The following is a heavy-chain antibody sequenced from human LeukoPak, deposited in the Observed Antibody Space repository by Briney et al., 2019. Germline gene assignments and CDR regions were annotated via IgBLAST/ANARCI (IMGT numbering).Heavy chain of an antibody. J-gene: IGHJ4*02. CDR1: GFAFTSYA. CDR3: ARGDFGVYFLDY. D-gene: IGHD4-17*01. CDR2: ISFDGSNN. V-gene: IGHV3-30-3*01. Sequence: GGSLRLSCAASGFAFTSYAMHWVRQAPGKGLEWVAVISFDGSNNYYADSVKGRFTISRDNSKDTLYLQMNSLRTEDTAVYYCARGDFGVYFLDYWGQGTLVTVSS.